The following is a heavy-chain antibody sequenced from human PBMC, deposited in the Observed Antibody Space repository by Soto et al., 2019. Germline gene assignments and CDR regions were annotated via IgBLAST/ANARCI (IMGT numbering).Heavy chain of an antibody. CDR2: IKSKTDGGTT. CDR3: GWYHWYFDF. D-gene: IGHD6-19*01. CDR1: GFTFSSYE. J-gene: IGHJ2*01. Sequence: GGSLRLSCAASGFTFSSYEMNWVRQAPGKGLEWVGRIKSKTDGGTTDYTAPVKGRFTISRDDSKNTLYLQMISLKIEDTAGYSSGWYHWYFDFWGRGTPVTVSS. V-gene: IGHV3-15*01.